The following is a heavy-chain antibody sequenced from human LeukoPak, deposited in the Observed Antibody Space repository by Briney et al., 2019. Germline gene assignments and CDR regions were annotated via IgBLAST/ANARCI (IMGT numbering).Heavy chain of an antibody. D-gene: IGHD6-19*01. CDR3: ASLVQWRALPGTYYYYYYMDV. Sequence: SETLSLTCAVYGGSFSGYYWSWIRQPPGKGLEWIGEINHSGSTNYNPSLKSRVTISVDTSKNQFSLKLSSVTAADTAVYYCASLVQWRALPGTYYYYYYMDVWGKGTTVTISS. CDR2: INHSGST. V-gene: IGHV4-34*01. CDR1: GGSFSGYY. J-gene: IGHJ6*03.